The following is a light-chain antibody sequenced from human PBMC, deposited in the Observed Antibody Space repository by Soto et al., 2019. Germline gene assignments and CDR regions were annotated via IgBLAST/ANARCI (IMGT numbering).Light chain of an antibody. CDR3: QQYVSWT. CDR1: QTISSNY. V-gene: IGKV3-20*01. Sequence: DIVLTQSPGTLSVALGERATLSCRASQTISSNYLAWYQQKPGQPPSLLLYGTSSRATGIPDSFSGSGSGTDFTLTISRLEPEDSAIYYCQQYVSWTFGQGTKVEIK. J-gene: IGKJ1*01. CDR2: GTS.